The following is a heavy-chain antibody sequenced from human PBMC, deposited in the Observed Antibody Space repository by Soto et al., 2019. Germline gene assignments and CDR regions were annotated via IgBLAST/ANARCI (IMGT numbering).Heavy chain of an antibody. D-gene: IGHD6-19*01. CDR2: INAGNGNT. Sequence: ASVKVYCKASGYTFTSYAMHWVRQAPGQRLEWMGWINAGNGNTKYSQKFQGRVTITRDTSASTAYMELSSLRSEDTAVYYCASGTGGWYYFDYWGQGTLVTVSS. J-gene: IGHJ4*02. V-gene: IGHV1-3*01. CDR1: GYTFTSYA. CDR3: ASGTGGWYYFDY.